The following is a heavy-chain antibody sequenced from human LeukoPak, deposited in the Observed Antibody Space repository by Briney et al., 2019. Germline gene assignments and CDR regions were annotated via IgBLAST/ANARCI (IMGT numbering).Heavy chain of an antibody. J-gene: IGHJ4*02. CDR1: GFTFSSYG. CDR2: IWYDGSNK. CDR3: ARSGVVNWAQKRLPADY. V-gene: IGHV3-33*01. D-gene: IGHD3-3*01. Sequence: PGGSLRLSCAASGFTFSSYGMHWVRQAPGKGLKWVAVIWYDGSNKYYADSVKGRFTISRDNSKNTLYLQMNSLRAEDTAVYYCARSGVVNWAQKRLPADYWGQGTLVTVSS.